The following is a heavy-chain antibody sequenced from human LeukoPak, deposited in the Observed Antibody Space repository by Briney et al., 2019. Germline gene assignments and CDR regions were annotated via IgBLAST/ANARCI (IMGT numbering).Heavy chain of an antibody. CDR3: AKVASGWSNWFDP. CDR1: GFTFDDYA. J-gene: IGHJ5*02. V-gene: IGHV3-9*01. Sequence: PGGSLRLSCAASGFTFDDYAMHSVRQAPGEGLEWVSGISWNIGSIGYADSVKGRFTISRDNAKNSLYLQMNSLRAEDTALYYCAKVASGWSNWFDPGGQGTLVSVPS. CDR2: ISWNIGSI. D-gene: IGHD6-19*01.